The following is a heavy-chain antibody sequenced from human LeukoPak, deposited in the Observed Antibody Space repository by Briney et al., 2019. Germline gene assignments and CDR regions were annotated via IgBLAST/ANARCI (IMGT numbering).Heavy chain of an antibody. D-gene: IGHD2-15*01. CDR2: IYYSGST. Sequence: SETLSLTCAVYGGSFSDYYWSWIRQPPGKGLEWIGYIYYSGSTYYNPSLKSRVTISVDTSKNQFSLKLSSVTAADTAVYYCASEYAGYCSGGSCYVDYWGQGTLVTVSS. V-gene: IGHV4-30-4*01. CDR1: GGSFSDYY. CDR3: ASEYAGYCSGGSCYVDY. J-gene: IGHJ4*02.